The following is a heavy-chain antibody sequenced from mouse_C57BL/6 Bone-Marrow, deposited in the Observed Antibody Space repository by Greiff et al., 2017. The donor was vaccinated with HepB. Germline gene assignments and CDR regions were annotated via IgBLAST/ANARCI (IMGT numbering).Heavy chain of an antibody. CDR3: ARCYDYPYWYFDV. CDR2: IYPGSGNT. V-gene: IGHV1-76*01. J-gene: IGHJ1*03. D-gene: IGHD2-4*01. Sequence: VQVVESGAELVRPGASVKLSCKASGYTFTDYYINWVKQRPGQGLEWIARIYPGSGNTYYNEKFKGKATLTAEKSSSTAYMQLSSLTSEDSAVYFCARCYDYPYWYFDVWGTGTTVTVSS. CDR1: GYTFTDYY.